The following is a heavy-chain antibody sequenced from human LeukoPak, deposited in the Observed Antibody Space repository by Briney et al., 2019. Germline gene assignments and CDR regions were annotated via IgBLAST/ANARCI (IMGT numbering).Heavy chain of an antibody. CDR1: GGSISSYY. V-gene: IGHV4-59*01. J-gene: IGHJ4*02. CDR3: AREGGSYPWSFDY. Sequence: SETLSLTCTVSGGSISSYYWSWIRQPPGKGLEWIGYIYYSGSTNYNPSLKSRVTISVDTSKNQFSLKLSSVTAADTAVYYCAREGGSYPWSFDYWGQGTLVTASS. D-gene: IGHD1-26*01. CDR2: IYYSGST.